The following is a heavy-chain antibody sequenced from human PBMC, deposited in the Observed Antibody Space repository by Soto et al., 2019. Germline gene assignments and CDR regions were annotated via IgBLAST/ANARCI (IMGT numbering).Heavy chain of an antibody. J-gene: IGHJ6*02. Sequence: EVQLVESGGGLVKPGGSLRLSCAASGFTFSSYSMNWVRQAPGKGLEWVSSISSSSSYIYYADSVKGRFTISRDNAKNSLYLQMNSLRAEDTAVYYCARRFGELSHYYGMDVWGQGTTVTVSS. CDR1: GFTFSSYS. V-gene: IGHV3-21*01. CDR2: ISSSSSYI. CDR3: ARRFGELSHYYGMDV. D-gene: IGHD3-10*01.